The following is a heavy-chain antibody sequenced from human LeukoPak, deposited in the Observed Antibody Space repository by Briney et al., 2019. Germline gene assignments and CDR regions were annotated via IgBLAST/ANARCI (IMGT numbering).Heavy chain of an antibody. CDR3: ATASGWETLDY. V-gene: IGHV1-24*01. Sequence: PAASVKVSCKVSGYTFTELSMYWVRQAPRKGLEWMGGFDPEDGETIYAQTFQGRVTMTEDTSTDTAYMELSSLRSEDTAVYYCATASGWETLDYWGQGTLVTVSS. CDR2: FDPEDGET. J-gene: IGHJ4*02. D-gene: IGHD6-19*01. CDR1: GYTFTELS.